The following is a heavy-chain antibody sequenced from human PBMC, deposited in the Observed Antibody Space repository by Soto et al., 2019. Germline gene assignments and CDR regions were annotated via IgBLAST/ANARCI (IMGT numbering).Heavy chain of an antibody. V-gene: IGHV3-53*01. CDR2: IYSGGST. D-gene: IGHD1-26*01. J-gene: IGHJ3*02. Sequence: GGSLGLSCSASGFTVSSNYMSWVRQAPGKGLEWVSVIYSGGSTYYADSVKGRFTISRDNSKNTLYLQMNSLRAEDTAVYYCARYAVQDTGSGSYDAFDIWGQGTMVTVSS. CDR3: ARYAVQDTGSGSYDAFDI. CDR1: GFTVSSNY.